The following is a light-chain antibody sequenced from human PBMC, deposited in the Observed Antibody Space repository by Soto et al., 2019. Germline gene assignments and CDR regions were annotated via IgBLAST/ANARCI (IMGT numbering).Light chain of an antibody. CDR3: CSYAGGASVV. CDR2: EDI. J-gene: IGLJ2*01. V-gene: IGLV2-23*01. CDR1: ISDVGRYNL. Sequence: QSALTQPASGSGSPRQSITISCTGTISDVGRYNLVSWYQQHPDKAPKLIIYEDIERPSGLSHRFSGSTSDNTASLTISGLQTEDECTYFCCSYAGGASVVFGGGTQLTV.